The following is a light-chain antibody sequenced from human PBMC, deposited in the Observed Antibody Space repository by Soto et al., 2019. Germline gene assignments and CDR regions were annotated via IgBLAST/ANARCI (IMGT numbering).Light chain of an antibody. CDR3: QQSDSTPQT. J-gene: IGKJ4*01. CDR2: TTS. CDR1: QSINSF. Sequence: DVQMTQSPSSLSASVGDRVTITCRAGQSINSFLNWYQQKPGKAPKLLIHTTSSLQSGVPSRVSGSGSGTDFTLTISSLQPEDFATYYCQQSDSTPQTFGGGTRVEVK. V-gene: IGKV1-39*01.